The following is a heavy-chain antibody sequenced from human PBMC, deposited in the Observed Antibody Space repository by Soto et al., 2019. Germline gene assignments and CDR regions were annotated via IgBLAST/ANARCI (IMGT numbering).Heavy chain of an antibody. D-gene: IGHD3-22*01. CDR1: SGRISSSSDY. CDR2: IYYNGSA. Sequence: TLSLPCTVSSGRISSSSDYGSWLRQPPGEGLEWIGYIYYNGSAYYNPSLMSRVTMSVDTSKNEFSLRLSSVTAADTAVYFCARAINDYDTTGYLSFDYWGQRTLVTVSS. J-gene: IGHJ4*02. V-gene: IGHV4-31*03. CDR3: ARAINDYDTTGYLSFDY.